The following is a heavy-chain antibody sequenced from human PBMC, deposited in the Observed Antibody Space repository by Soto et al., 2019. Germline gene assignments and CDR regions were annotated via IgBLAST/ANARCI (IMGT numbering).Heavy chain of an antibody. CDR3: ARGDYDSSGYPLFDY. D-gene: IGHD3-22*01. CDR2: IYYSGST. J-gene: IGHJ4*02. V-gene: IGHV4-31*03. Sequence: SETLSLTCTVSGGSISSGGYYWSWIRQHPGKGLEWIGYIYYSGSTYYNPSLKSRVTISVDTSKNQFSLKLSSVTAADTAVYYCARGDYDSSGYPLFDYWGQGTLVTVSS. CDR1: GGSISSGGYY.